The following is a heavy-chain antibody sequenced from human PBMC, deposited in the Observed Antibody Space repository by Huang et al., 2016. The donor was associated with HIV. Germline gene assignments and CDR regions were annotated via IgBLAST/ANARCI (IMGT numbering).Heavy chain of an antibody. D-gene: IGHD3-16*01. Sequence: QVQLQQWGAGLLKPLETLSLTCAVYGGSFSRYYWNWIRQSPGKGLEWIGQINHLGKTIDNPSLESRVTMSVDTSKNQFSLKLKSVTGADTAIYYCAREVMISFGGPFDPWGQGTLVTVSS. CDR2: INHLGKT. J-gene: IGHJ5*02. CDR3: AREVMISFGGPFDP. CDR1: GGSFSRYY. V-gene: IGHV4-34*02.